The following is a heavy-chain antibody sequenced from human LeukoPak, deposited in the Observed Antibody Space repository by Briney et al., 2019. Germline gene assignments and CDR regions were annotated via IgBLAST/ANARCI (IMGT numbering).Heavy chain of an antibody. Sequence: PGRSLRLSCAASGFTFSSYAMHWVRQAPGKGLEWVAVISSDGSNKYYADSVKGRFTISRDNSKNTLYLQMNSLRAEDTAVYYCARELSVRGVIRYYGMDVWGKGTTVTVSS. CDR1: GFTFSSYA. CDR3: ARELSVRGVIRYYGMDV. V-gene: IGHV3-30*04. CDR2: ISSDGSNK. D-gene: IGHD3-10*01. J-gene: IGHJ6*04.